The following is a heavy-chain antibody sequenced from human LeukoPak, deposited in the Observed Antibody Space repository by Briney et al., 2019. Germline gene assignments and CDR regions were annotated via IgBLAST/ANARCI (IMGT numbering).Heavy chain of an antibody. Sequence: GGSLRLSCAASGFSFSSYTMNWVRQAPGKGLEWVSSISSDSNYILYPDSVKGRFTISRDNAKNSVYLQMNSLRAEDTAVYYCARYETRAVTPLENWGQGTLVTVSS. CDR2: ISSDSNYI. J-gene: IGHJ4*02. CDR1: GFSFSSYT. V-gene: IGHV3-21*01. D-gene: IGHD2-15*01. CDR3: ARYETRAVTPLEN.